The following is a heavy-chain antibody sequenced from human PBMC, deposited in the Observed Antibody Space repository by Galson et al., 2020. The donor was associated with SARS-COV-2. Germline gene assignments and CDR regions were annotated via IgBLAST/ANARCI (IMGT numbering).Heavy chain of an antibody. Sequence: GESLKISCSASGFTFSNYAMHWVRQAPGKGLQYVSAMSSNGGTSFYIDSVNDRFTMSRDNSKNTFYLQMTGLRLEDTAVYYCLAYSSTGRSFWGQGTLVTVSS. J-gene: IGHJ4*02. V-gene: IGHV3-64*04. CDR1: GFTFSNYA. CDR3: LAYSSTGRSF. D-gene: IGHD2-2*01. CDR2: MSSNGGTS.